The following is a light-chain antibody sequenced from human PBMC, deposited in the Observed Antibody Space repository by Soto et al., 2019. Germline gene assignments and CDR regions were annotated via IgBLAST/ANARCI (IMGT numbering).Light chain of an antibody. CDR3: HQFYTTPQT. Sequence: DIQMTQSPSTLSASIGDRVTVTCRASQYISTWLAWYQHKAGEAPKLLIFDASSLQSGVPSRFSGSGSGTDFTLTISSLQAEDVAVYYCHQFYTTPQTFGQGTRLEIK. V-gene: IGKV1-5*01. CDR2: DAS. CDR1: QYISTW. J-gene: IGKJ5*01.